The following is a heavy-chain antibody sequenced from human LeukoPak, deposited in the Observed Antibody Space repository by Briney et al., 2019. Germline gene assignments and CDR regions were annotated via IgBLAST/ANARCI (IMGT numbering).Heavy chain of an antibody. CDR2: LSGSGSST. D-gene: IGHD5-18*01. V-gene: IGHV3-23*01. CDR1: GLTFSSYA. J-gene: IGHJ4*02. Sequence: GRSLRLSCAASGLTFSSYAMHWVRQAPGKGLEWVSSLSGSGSSTYYGDSVKGRFTISRDNSKNTLYLQMNSLRAEDTAVYYCAKGDVLVTSASQYWGQGTLVTVSS. CDR3: AKGDVLVTSASQY.